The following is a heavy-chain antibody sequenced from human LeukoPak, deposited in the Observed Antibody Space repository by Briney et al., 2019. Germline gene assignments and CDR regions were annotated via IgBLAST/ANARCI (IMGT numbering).Heavy chain of an antibody. CDR2: ISSSGSTI. Sequence: GGSLRLSRAASGFTFSDYYMSWIPQAQGKGLEWVSYISSSGSTIYYADSVKGRFTISRDNAKNSLDLQMNSLRAEDTAVYYCARVEMATITFDYWGQGTLVTVSS. CDR1: GFTFSDYY. J-gene: IGHJ4*02. CDR3: ARVEMATITFDY. D-gene: IGHD5-24*01. V-gene: IGHV3-11*04.